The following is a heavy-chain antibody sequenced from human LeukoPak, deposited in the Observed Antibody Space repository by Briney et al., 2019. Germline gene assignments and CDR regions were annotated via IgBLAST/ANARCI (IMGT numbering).Heavy chain of an antibody. CDR2: MNPSGGST. D-gene: IGHD6-6*01. CDR1: GYNFAGYY. J-gene: IGHJ4*02. CDR3: ARGAPIAQLEAYFDY. V-gene: IGHV1-46*01. Sequence: ASVKVSCKGSGYNFAGYYIHWVRQAPGQGLEWMGWMNPSGGSTSYAQKFQGRVSMTRDMSTSTVYMELSSLRSEDTAVYYCARGAPIAQLEAYFDYWGQGTLVTVSS.